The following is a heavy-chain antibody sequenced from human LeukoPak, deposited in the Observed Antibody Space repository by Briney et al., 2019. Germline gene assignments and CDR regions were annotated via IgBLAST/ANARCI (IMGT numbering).Heavy chain of an antibody. D-gene: IGHD3-22*01. CDR2: IYDIGST. CDR1: GGSVSSYY. V-gene: IGHV4-59*08. J-gene: IGHJ5*02. Sequence: SETLSLTCTVSGGSVSSYYWSWIRQPPGKGLEWIGYIYDIGSTKYNPSLKSRVTMSVDTSKNQSSLKLSSVTAADTAVYHCARTYYYDSSGYLNHWFDPWGQGTLVTVSS. CDR3: ARTYYYDSSGYLNHWFDP.